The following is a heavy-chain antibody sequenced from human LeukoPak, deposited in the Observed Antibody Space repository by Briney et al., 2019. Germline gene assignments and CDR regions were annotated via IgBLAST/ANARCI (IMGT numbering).Heavy chain of an antibody. CDR2: MNPNSGNT. D-gene: IGHD6-19*01. J-gene: IGHJ3*02. CDR1: GYTFTSYD. Sequence: ASVKVSCKASGYTFTSYDINWVRQVTGQGLEWMGWMNPNSGNTGYAQKFQGRVTMTRNTSISTAYMELSSLRSEDTAVYYCARGGWLVQGLHAFDIWGQGTMVTVSS. V-gene: IGHV1-8*01. CDR3: ARGGWLVQGLHAFDI.